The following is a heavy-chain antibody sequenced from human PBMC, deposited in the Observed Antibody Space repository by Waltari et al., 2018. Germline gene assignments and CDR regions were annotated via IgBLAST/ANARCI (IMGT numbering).Heavy chain of an antibody. Sequence: QVQLQESGPGLVKPSQTLSLTCTVSGGSISSGGYYWSWLRQHPGKGLEWIGYIYYSGSTYYNPSLKSRVTISVDTSKNQFSLKLSSVTAADTAVYYCARAGPTPSDSHRFDPWGQGTLVTVSS. CDR3: ARAGPTPSDSHRFDP. CDR1: GGSISSGGYY. D-gene: IGHD2-15*01. J-gene: IGHJ5*02. CDR2: IYYSGST. V-gene: IGHV4-31*03.